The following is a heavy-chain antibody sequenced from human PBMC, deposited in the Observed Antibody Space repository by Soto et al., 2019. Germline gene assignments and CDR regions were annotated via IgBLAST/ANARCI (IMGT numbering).Heavy chain of an antibody. CDR2: ISYSGST. V-gene: IGHV4-31*03. CDR1: GGSISSGGYY. J-gene: IGHJ4*01. Sequence: QVQLQESGPGLVQPSQTLSLTCTVSGGSISSGGYYWSWIRQHPGTGLEWIGHISYSGSTYYNTSHESRVTISVHTSRNQFSLRVTSVTAADTAVDYCARGVLHWGQGNLVTVSS. CDR3: ARGVLH.